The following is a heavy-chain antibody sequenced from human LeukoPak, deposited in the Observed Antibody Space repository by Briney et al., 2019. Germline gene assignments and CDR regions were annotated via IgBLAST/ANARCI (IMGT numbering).Heavy chain of an antibody. D-gene: IGHD5-18*01. J-gene: IGHJ6*03. CDR3: ARARGYSYGYYYYYMDV. Sequence: SEALSLTCAVYGGSFSGYYWSWLRQPPGKGREGIGEINHSGSTNYNPSLKSRVTISVDTSKNQFSLKLSSVTAADTAVYYCARARGYSYGYYYYYMDVWGKGTTVTVSS. CDR1: GGSFSGYY. CDR2: INHSGST. V-gene: IGHV4-34*01.